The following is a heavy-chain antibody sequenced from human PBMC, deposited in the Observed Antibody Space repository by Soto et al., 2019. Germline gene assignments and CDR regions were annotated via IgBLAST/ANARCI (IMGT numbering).Heavy chain of an antibody. CDR3: ARLGSSWYCFDY. Sequence: QVQLQESGPGLVKPSETLSLTCTVSGGSISSYYWSWIRQPPGKGLEWIGYIYYSGSTNYNPSLKSRVTISVATSKSQFALKLSSVTAADTSVYYCARLGSSWYCFDYWGQGTLVTVSS. CDR2: IYYSGST. V-gene: IGHV4-59*08. CDR1: GGSISSYY. D-gene: IGHD6-13*01. J-gene: IGHJ4*02.